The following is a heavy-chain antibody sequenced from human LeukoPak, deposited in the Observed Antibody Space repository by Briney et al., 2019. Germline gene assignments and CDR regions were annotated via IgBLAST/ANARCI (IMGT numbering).Heavy chain of an antibody. J-gene: IGHJ4*02. Sequence: PSETLSLTCAVYGGSFSGYYWSWIRQPPGKGLEWIGEINHSGSTNYNPSLKGRVTISVDTSKNQFSLKLSSVTAADTAVYYCAGRGDRRGYRPQYYFDYWGQGTLVTVSS. D-gene: IGHD5-12*01. V-gene: IGHV4-34*01. CDR3: AGRGDRRGYRPQYYFDY. CDR2: INHSGST. CDR1: GGSFSGYY.